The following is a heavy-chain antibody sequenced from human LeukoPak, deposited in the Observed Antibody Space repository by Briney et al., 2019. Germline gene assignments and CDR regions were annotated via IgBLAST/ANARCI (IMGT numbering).Heavy chain of an antibody. CDR3: ARGRGYYSSTSCSTSYYYYYYYMDV. D-gene: IGHD2-2*01. V-gene: IGHV3-7*01. CDR2: IKQDGSEK. J-gene: IGHJ6*03. CDR1: GFTFSNYW. Sequence: GGSLRLSCAASGFTFSNYWMRWVRQAPGRGLEWVANIKQDGSEKYYVDSVKGRFTISRDNDKKPLYLQMNSLRAEDTAVYYCARGRGYYSSTSCSTSYYYYYYYMDVWGKGTTVTISS.